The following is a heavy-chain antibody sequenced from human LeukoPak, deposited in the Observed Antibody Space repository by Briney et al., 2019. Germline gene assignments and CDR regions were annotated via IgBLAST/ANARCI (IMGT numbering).Heavy chain of an antibody. CDR3: ASRGYSYGTGY. CDR2: ISGSGATT. CDR1: GLTFNSYA. Sequence: GGSLRLSCAASGLTFNSYAMKWVRQAPGKGLEWVSGISGSGATTHYADSVRGRFTISRDNSKNTLYLQMYSLRAEDTAVYYCASRGYSYGTGYWGQGTLVTVSS. V-gene: IGHV3-23*01. J-gene: IGHJ4*02. D-gene: IGHD5-18*01.